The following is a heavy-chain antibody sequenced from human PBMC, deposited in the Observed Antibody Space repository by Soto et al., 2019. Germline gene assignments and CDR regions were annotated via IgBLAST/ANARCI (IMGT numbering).Heavy chain of an antibody. CDR3: AGEEYSSCRPPWFDP. CDR2: IIPIFGTA. J-gene: IGHJ5*02. V-gene: IGHV1-69*12. Sequence: QVQLVQSGAEVKKPGSSVKVSCKASGGTFSSYAIRWVRQAPGQGLEWLGGIIPIFGTANYAQKFQGRVTSSADESTSTAYMELSSLRSEDTAVYYCAGEEYSSCRPPWFDPWGQGTLVTVSS. CDR1: GGTFSSYA. D-gene: IGHD6-6*01.